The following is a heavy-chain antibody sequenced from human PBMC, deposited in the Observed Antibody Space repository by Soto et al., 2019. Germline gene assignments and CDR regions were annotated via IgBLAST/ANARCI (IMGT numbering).Heavy chain of an antibody. Sequence: SVKVSCKASGGTFSSYAISWVRQAPGQGLEWMGGIIPIFGTANYAQKFQGRVTITADESTSTAYMELSSLRSEDTAVYYCARGGYDFWSGYYETIYFDYWGQGTLVTVSS. D-gene: IGHD3-3*01. CDR1: GGTFSSYA. CDR2: IIPIFGTA. J-gene: IGHJ4*02. V-gene: IGHV1-69*13. CDR3: ARGGYDFWSGYYETIYFDY.